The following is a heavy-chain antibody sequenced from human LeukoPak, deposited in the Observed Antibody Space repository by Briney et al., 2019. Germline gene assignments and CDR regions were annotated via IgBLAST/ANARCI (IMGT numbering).Heavy chain of an antibody. CDR1: GFTFSSYA. J-gene: IGHJ4*02. Sequence: GGSLRLSCAASGFTFSSYAMSWVRQAPGKGLEWVSAISGSGGSTYYADSVKGRLTISRDNSKNTLYLQMNSLRAEDTAVYYCAKDLEMTTVTTSYYWGQGTLVTVSS. CDR2: ISGSGGST. CDR3: AKDLEMTTVTTSYY. V-gene: IGHV3-23*01. D-gene: IGHD4-17*01.